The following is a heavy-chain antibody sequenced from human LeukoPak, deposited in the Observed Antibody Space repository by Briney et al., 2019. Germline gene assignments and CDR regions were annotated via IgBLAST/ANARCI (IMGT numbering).Heavy chain of an antibody. J-gene: IGHJ4*02. D-gene: IGHD6-6*01. V-gene: IGHV4-39*07. Sequence: SETLPLTCTVSGGSISSSSYYWGWIRQPPGKGLEWIGSIYYSGSTYYNPSLKSRVTISVDTSKNQFSLKLSSVTAADTAVCYCAREWEYSSSLGWVDYWGQGTLVTVSS. CDR2: IYYSGST. CDR1: GGSISSSSYY. CDR3: AREWEYSSSLGWVDY.